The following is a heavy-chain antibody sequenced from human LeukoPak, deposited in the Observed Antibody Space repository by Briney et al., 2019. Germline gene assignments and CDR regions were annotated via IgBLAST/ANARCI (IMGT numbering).Heavy chain of an antibody. J-gene: IGHJ6*03. CDR3: ARGMATIDGYYYYMDV. CDR1: GFTFSDYN. D-gene: IGHD5-24*01. Sequence: GGSLRLSCAASGFTFSDYNMRWICQAPGKGLEWVSSISSSSSYIYYADSVKGRFTISRDNAKNSLYLQMNSLRAEDTAVYYCARGMATIDGYYYYMDVWGKGTTVTVSS. CDR2: ISSSSSYI. V-gene: IGHV3-21*01.